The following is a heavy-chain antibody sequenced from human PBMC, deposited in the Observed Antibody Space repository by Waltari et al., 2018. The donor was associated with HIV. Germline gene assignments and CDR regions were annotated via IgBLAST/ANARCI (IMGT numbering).Heavy chain of an antibody. CDR1: GGSFRSYA. CDR3: ARILGSSWYNWIDP. V-gene: IGHV1-69*12. CDR2: IIPGSGTA. D-gene: IGHD6-13*01. Sequence: QVQLVQSGAEVKKPGSSVKVSCRASGGSFRSYAITWVRQAPGQGLEWMGGIIPGSGTANYAQKVQGMVTITADESTSTAYMDLRSLTSEDTAVYYCARILGSSWYNWIDPWGQGTLVTVSS. J-gene: IGHJ5*02.